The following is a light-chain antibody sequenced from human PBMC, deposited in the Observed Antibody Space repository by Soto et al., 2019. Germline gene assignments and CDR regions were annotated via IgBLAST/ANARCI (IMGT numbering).Light chain of an antibody. CDR2: DAS. J-gene: IGKJ1*01. CDR3: QHYKSYPGT. CDR1: QSISTL. V-gene: IGKV1-5*01. Sequence: DIQMTQSPSTLSASVGDRVTITCRASQSISTLLAWYQQKPGKAPKLLIYDASSLESGVPSRFSGSESGTEFTLTISSLQPDDFATYYCQHYKSYPGTFGQGTKVEVK.